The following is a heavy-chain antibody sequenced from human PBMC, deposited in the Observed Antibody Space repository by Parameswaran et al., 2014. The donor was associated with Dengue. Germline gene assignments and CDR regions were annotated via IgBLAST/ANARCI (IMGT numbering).Heavy chain of an antibody. CDR3: AKDLIFGVANDAFDI. V-gene: IGHV3-9*01. CDR2: ISWNSGSI. Sequence: PGKGLEWVSGISWNSGSIAYADSVKGRFTISRDNAKNSLYLQMNSLRTEDTALYYCAKDLIFGVANDAFDIWGQGTMVTVSS. D-gene: IGHD3-3*01. J-gene: IGHJ3*02.